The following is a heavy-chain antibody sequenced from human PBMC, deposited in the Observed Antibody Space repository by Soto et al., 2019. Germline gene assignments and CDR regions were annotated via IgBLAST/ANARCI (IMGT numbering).Heavy chain of an antibody. D-gene: IGHD6-19*01. CDR1: GFMYISYTNFA. CDR2: ISGYGATS. CDR3: ARDGVAVVGDVWFDP. Sequence: EEQLLESGGALVQPGGSLRLSCVASGFMYISYTNFAISWLRQAPGRGLEWVSAISGYGATSDYAESVKGRFTISRDNSKNTVYLQVYSLRAEDTAVYLCARDGVAVVGDVWFDPRGQGTLVTVSS. J-gene: IGHJ5*02. V-gene: IGHV3-23*01.